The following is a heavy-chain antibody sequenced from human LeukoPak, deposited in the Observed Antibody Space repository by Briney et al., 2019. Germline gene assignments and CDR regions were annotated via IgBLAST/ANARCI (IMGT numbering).Heavy chain of an antibody. CDR1: GFTFSTYT. CDR2: ISGSGGST. J-gene: IGHJ4*02. Sequence: GGSLRLSCAASGFTFSTYTMNWVRQAPGKGLEWVSAISGSGGSTYYADSVKGRFTISRDNSKNTLYLQMNSLRAEDTAVYYCAKDLRVGATDCYFDYWGQGTLVTVSS. CDR3: AKDLRVGATDCYFDY. D-gene: IGHD1-26*01. V-gene: IGHV3-23*01.